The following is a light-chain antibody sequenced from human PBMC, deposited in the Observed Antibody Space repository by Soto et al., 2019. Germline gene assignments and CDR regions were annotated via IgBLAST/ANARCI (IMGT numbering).Light chain of an antibody. V-gene: IGKV3-15*01. J-gene: IGKJ5*01. CDR1: QSVSRN. CDR2: GAS. CDR3: QQYSNWPT. Sequence: EIVMTQSPATLSVSPGERATLSCRASQSVSRNLAWYQQRPGQAPRLLISGASTRATGIAARFSGSGSGRECTLTISSLQSEDSALYYCQQYSNWPTFGQGTRLEIK.